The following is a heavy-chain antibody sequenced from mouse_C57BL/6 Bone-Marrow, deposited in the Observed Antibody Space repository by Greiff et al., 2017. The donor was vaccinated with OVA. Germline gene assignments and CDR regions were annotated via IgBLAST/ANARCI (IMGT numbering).Heavy chain of an antibody. V-gene: IGHV6-3*01. Sequence: EVKLMESGGGLVQPGGSMKLSCVASGFTFSNYWMNWVRQSPEKGLEWVAQIRLKSDNYATHYAESVKGRLTTSRDESRSGVYLQMNNLRAEDTGIYYCTEGNLYYFDYWGQGTTLTVSS. CDR3: TEGNLYYFDY. D-gene: IGHD2-1*01. CDR2: IRLKSDNYAT. J-gene: IGHJ2*01. CDR1: GFTFSNYW.